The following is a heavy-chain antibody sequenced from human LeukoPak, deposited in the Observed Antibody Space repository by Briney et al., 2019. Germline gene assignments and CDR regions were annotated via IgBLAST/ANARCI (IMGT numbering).Heavy chain of an antibody. D-gene: IGHD3-10*01. Sequence: PGGSLRLSCAASGFTFSSYWMHWVRQAPGKGLVWVSRINNDGSSTNYADSVKGRFTISRDNAKNTVYLQMNSLGGEDTAVYYCAREIFGSGSYPDYWGQGTLVTVSS. CDR2: INNDGSST. CDR1: GFTFSSYW. J-gene: IGHJ4*02. V-gene: IGHV3-74*01. CDR3: AREIFGSGSYPDY.